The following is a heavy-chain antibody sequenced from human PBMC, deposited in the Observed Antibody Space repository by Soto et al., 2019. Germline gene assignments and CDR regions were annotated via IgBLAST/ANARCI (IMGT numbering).Heavy chain of an antibody. CDR2: IYHSGST. Sequence: KPSETLSLTCTVSGGSISSGDYYWSWIRQPPGKGLEWIGYIYHSGSTSYNPSLKSRVTISVDTSKNQFSLKLSSVTAADTAVYFCARDQAGNANGYYYDYWGQGALVTVSS. CDR1: GGSISSGDYY. J-gene: IGHJ4*02. V-gene: IGHV4-30-4*01. CDR3: ARDQAGNANGYYYDY. D-gene: IGHD3-22*01.